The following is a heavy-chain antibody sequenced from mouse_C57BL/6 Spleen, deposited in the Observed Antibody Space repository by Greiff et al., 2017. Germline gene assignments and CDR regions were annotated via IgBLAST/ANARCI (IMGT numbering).Heavy chain of an antibody. CDR3: TQGDYAGFAD. CDR2: IRLKSDNYAT. CDR1: GFTFSNYW. J-gene: IGHJ3*01. D-gene: IGHD2-4*01. Sequence: EVQVEESGGGLVQPGGSMKLSCVASGFTFSNYWMNWVRQSPVQGLEWVAQIRLKSDNYATHSAESVKGRFTISRDDSKSSVYLQMNNLRAEDTGIYYCTQGDYAGFADWGQGTLVTVAA. V-gene: IGHV6-3*01.